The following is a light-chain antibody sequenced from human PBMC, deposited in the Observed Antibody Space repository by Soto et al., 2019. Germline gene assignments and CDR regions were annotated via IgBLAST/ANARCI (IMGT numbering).Light chain of an antibody. Sequence: DIVMTQSPLSLPVTPGEPASISCRSSQSLLQRDGYNYLDWYLQKPGQSPQLLIYLGSSRASGVPDRFSGSGSGTDFTLKISRVEAEDVGVYYCMQALQTPRTFGRGTKVEIK. CDR3: MQALQTPRT. V-gene: IGKV2-28*01. CDR1: QSLLQRDGYNY. CDR2: LGS. J-gene: IGKJ4*01.